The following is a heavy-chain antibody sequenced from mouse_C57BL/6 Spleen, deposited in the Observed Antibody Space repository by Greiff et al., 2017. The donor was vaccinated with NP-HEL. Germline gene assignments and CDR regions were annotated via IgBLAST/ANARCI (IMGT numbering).Heavy chain of an antibody. D-gene: IGHD1-1*01. CDR1: GYTFTSYW. V-gene: IGHV1-61*01. CDR2: IYPSDSAT. CDR3: ARSAYSYGSRGWYFEV. Sequence: QVQLQQSGAELVRPGSSVKLSCKASGYTFTSYWMDWVKQRPGQGLEWIGNIYPSDSATHYNQKFKDKATLTVDKSSSTAYMQLSSLTSEDSAVYYCARSAYSYGSRGWYFEVWGTGTTVTVSS. J-gene: IGHJ1*03.